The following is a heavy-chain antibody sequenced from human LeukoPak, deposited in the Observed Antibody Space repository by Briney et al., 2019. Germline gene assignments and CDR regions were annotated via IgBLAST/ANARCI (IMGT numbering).Heavy chain of an antibody. CDR3: ARVNYTFPYSYYYYYYMDV. V-gene: IGHV1-2*02. CDR2: INPNSGGT. CDR1: GYTFTGYY. J-gene: IGHJ6*03. D-gene: IGHD4-11*01. Sequence: ASVKVSCKASGYTFTGYYMHWVRQAPGQGLEWMGWINPNSGGTNYAQKFQGRVTMTRDTSISTAYMELSRLRSDDTAVYYCARVNYTFPYSYYYYYYMDVWGKGTTVTISS.